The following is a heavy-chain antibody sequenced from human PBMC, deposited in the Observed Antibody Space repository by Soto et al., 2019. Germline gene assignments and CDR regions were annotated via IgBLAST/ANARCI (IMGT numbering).Heavy chain of an antibody. CDR2: ISGSGGST. CDR3: AKYYDSSGFYFGYFDY. Sequence: GGSLRLSCAASGFTFSSYAMSWVRQAPGKGLEWVSAISGSGGSTYYADSVKGRFTISRDNSKNTLYLQMNSLRAEDTAVYYCAKYYDSSGFYFGYFDYWGPGTLVTVSS. CDR1: GFTFSSYA. J-gene: IGHJ4*02. V-gene: IGHV3-23*01. D-gene: IGHD3-22*01.